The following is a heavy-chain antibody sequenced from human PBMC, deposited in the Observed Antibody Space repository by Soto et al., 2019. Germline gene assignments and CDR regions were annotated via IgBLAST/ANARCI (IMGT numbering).Heavy chain of an antibody. CDR2: LSAGGTAT. CDR1: GFILSSRA. J-gene: IGHJ4*01. V-gene: IGHV3-23*01. CDR3: ARAVGGSSYAYLPAD. Sequence: EVQLLESGGGLVQPGGPLELSGAAPGFILSSRALTWSGRAPGKGLEWVSGLSAGGTATYYADSVKGRFTISRDNSKNTLYLQVNSLRVEDTALYYCARAVGGSSYAYLPADWGHGTLVTVSS. D-gene: IGHD5-18*01.